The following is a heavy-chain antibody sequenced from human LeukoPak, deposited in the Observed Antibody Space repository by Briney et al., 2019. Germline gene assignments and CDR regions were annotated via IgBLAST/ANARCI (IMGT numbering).Heavy chain of an antibody. Sequence: ASVKVSCKASGYTFTGYYMHWVRQAPGQGLEWMGWINPNSGGTNYAQKFQGWVTMTRDTSISTAYMELSRLRSDDTAVYYCARALAAAGKYYYYGMDVWGPGTTVTVSS. CDR2: INPNSGGT. J-gene: IGHJ6*02. CDR3: ARALAAAGKYYYYGMDV. D-gene: IGHD6-13*01. CDR1: GYTFTGYY. V-gene: IGHV1-2*04.